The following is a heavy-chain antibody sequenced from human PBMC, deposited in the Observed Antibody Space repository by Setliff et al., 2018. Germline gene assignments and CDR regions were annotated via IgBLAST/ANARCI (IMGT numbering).Heavy chain of an antibody. V-gene: IGHV4-61*09. Sequence: SETLSLTCTVSGDSISSRPFYWGWFRQPAGKELEWIGQIYTSWSTIYNPSLKSRVTILLDPSKNQFSLSLTSVTAEDTAVYYCARMSGFQYIDVWDKGTTVTVSS. CDR2: IYTSWST. J-gene: IGHJ6*03. CDR1: GDSISSRPFY. D-gene: IGHD3-3*01. CDR3: ARMSGFQYIDV.